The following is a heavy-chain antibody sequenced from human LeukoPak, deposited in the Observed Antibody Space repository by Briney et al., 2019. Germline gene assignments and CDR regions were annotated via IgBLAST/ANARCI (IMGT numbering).Heavy chain of an antibody. D-gene: IGHD3-10*01. CDR1: GDSMSSSHYC. J-gene: IGHJ5*02. Sequence: PSETLSLTYTVSGDSMSSSHYCWGWIRQPPGKGLEWIGSIYYSGSTYYNPSLKSRVTMSVDTSKKQFSLKLSSVTAADTAVYYCARGGRWFGTRGWFDPWGQGTLVTVSS. V-gene: IGHV4-39*01. CDR3: ARGGRWFGTRGWFDP. CDR2: IYYSGST.